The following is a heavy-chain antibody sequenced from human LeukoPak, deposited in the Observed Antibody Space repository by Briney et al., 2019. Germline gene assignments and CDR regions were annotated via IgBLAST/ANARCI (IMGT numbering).Heavy chain of an antibody. CDR1: GGSISSGSYF. Sequence: PSETLSLTCNVSGGSISSGSYFWSWIRQPAGKSLEWIGRVHTSGSTNYKPYLLGRITISLDTSKSQVSLKLMSVTAADTALYFRVREVDGFWSAADWWGQRTQVTVSS. V-gene: IGHV4-61*02. CDR3: VREVDGFWSAADW. CDR2: VHTSGST. J-gene: IGHJ4*02. D-gene: IGHD3-3*01.